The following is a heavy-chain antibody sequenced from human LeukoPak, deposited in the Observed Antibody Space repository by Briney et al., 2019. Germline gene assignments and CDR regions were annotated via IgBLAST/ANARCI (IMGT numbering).Heavy chain of an antibody. V-gene: IGHV3-30-3*01. CDR1: GFTFSTYT. D-gene: IGHD1-20*01. J-gene: IGHJ4*02. Sequence: GGSLRLSCAASGFTFSTYTMHWVRQAPGKGLEWVALISSDGTNKYYADSVKGRFTISRDSSKNTLYLQMNSLRAEDTALYYCARDLTGTGDYWGQGTLVTVSS. CDR2: ISSDGTNK. CDR3: ARDLTGTGDY.